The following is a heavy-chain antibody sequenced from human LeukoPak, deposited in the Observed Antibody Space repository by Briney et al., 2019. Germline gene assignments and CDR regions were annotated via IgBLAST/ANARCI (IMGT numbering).Heavy chain of an antibody. CDR2: ISGSSKDI. Sequence: PGGSLSLSCAASGLIFSNYAMSWVRQAPGRGLEWVSSISGSSKDIYYTDSVKGRFTISRDNAKNSLYLQMNSLRAEDTAVYYCARGIPNWFDPWGQGTLVTVSP. CDR3: ARGIPNWFDP. CDR1: GLIFSNYA. V-gene: IGHV3-21*01. D-gene: IGHD2-21*01. J-gene: IGHJ5*02.